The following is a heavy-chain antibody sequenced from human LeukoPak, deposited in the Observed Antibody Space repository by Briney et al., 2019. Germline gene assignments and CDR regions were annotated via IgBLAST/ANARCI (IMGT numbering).Heavy chain of an antibody. J-gene: IGHJ3*02. CDR2: ISSSGSTI. Sequence: PGGSLRLSCAASGFTFSSYSMNWVRQAPGKELEWVSYISSSGSTIYYADSVKGRFTISRDNAKNSLYLQMNSLRAEDTAVYYCAREREVVNDAFDIWGQGTMVTVSS. V-gene: IGHV3-48*04. CDR1: GFTFSSYS. CDR3: AREREVVNDAFDI. D-gene: IGHD4-23*01.